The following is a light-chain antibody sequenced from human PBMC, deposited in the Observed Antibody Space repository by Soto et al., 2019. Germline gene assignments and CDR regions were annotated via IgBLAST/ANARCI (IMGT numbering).Light chain of an antibody. J-gene: IGKJ4*01. V-gene: IGKV1-39*01. CDR2: GAS. Sequence: DIQMTQSPSSLSASVGDRVTITCRASQSISTFLNWYQQKPGKAPKLLIYGASNLESGVPSTFSGSGCGTDFILTISSLQPEDFATYYCQQCFSTPLLTFGGGTKVEIK. CDR1: QSISTF. CDR3: QQCFSTPLLT.